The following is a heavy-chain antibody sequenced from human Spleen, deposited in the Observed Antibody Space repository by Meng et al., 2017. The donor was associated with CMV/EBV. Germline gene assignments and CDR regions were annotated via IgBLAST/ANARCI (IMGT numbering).Heavy chain of an antibody. CDR1: GFTFRTSA. Sequence: GGSLRLSCAASGFTFRTSAMHWVRQAPGKWLVWVAVIWYDGIYEYYADSVKGRFTISRDNSKNTVYLQMNSLGVDDTAVYYCAKAGPTILSSLDVWGQGTTVTVSS. D-gene: IGHD3-3*01. CDR3: AKAGPTILSSLDV. CDR2: IWYDGIYE. J-gene: IGHJ6*02. V-gene: IGHV3-33*06.